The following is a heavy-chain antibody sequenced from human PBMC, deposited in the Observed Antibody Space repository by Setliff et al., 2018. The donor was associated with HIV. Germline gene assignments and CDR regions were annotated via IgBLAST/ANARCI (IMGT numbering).Heavy chain of an antibody. V-gene: IGHV1-18*01. D-gene: IGHD1-26*01. CDR3: SRVRVGATPLDY. CDR2: ISAYTDNT. J-gene: IGHJ4*02. CDR1: GYTFPNYG. Sequence: ASVKVSCKASGYTFPNYGITWVRQATGQGLDWRGWISAYTDNTNYAQNLQGRVTLTTATSTSTAYMELRSLRSDDTAVYYWSRVRVGATPLDYWGQGTLVTVSS.